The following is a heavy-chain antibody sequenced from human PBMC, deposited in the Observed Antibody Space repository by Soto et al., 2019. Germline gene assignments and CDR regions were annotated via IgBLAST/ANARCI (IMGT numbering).Heavy chain of an antibody. J-gene: IGHJ4*02. CDR1: GFTFGNNW. Sequence: EVQLVESGGGLVQPGGSLRLSCAASGFTFGNNWMSWVRQAPGKGLEWVANIKRDGSEKYYVDSVKGRFAISRENAKNTLYLQMNSLRADDPAVYYCASLEWESSGYADYWGQGTLVTVSS. V-gene: IGHV3-7*03. D-gene: IGHD3-3*01. CDR3: ASLEWESSGYADY. CDR2: IKRDGSEK.